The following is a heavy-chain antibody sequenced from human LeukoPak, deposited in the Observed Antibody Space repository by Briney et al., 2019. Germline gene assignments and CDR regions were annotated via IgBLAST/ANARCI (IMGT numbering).Heavy chain of an antibody. CDR3: ARSSGYDWALGSFDY. D-gene: IGHD5-12*01. CDR1: GFTFSSYW. CDR2: IKQDGSEK. V-gene: IGHV3-7*01. J-gene: IGHJ4*02. Sequence: GGSLRLSCAASGFTFSSYWMSWVRQAPGKGLEWVANIKQDGSEKYYVDSVKGRFTISRDNAKNSLYLQMNSLRAEDTAVYYCARSSGYDWALGSFDYWGQGTLVTVSS.